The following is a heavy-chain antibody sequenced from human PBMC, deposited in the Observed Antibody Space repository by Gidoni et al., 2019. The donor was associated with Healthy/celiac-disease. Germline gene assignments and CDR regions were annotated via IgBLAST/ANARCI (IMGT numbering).Heavy chain of an antibody. CDR1: GFTFSSYA. CDR3: ARGGLRFLEWLFGVDY. CDR2: ISYDGSNK. V-gene: IGHV3-30-3*01. D-gene: IGHD3-3*01. Sequence: QVQLVESGGGVVQPGRSLRLSCSASGFTFSSYAMHWVSQAPGKGLEWVAVISYDGSNKYYADSVKGRFTISRDNSKNTLYLQMNSLRAEDTAVYYCARGGLRFLEWLFGVDYWGQGTLVTVSS. J-gene: IGHJ4*02.